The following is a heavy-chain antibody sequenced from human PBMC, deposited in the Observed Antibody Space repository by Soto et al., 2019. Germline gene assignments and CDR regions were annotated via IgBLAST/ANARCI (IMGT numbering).Heavy chain of an antibody. V-gene: IGHV3-21*01. CDR2: VSSGSGNI. CDR1: GFTFSTYT. J-gene: IGHJ5*01. CDR3: ATDRDGYNSNGFDS. Sequence: GGSLRLSCVVSGFTFSTYTMTWVRQAPGKGLEWVSSVSSGSGNIYYADSVKGRFTISRDNAKDSLYLQMNSLGAEDTAVYYCATDRDGYNSNGFDSWGQGTLVTVSS. D-gene: IGHD5-12*01.